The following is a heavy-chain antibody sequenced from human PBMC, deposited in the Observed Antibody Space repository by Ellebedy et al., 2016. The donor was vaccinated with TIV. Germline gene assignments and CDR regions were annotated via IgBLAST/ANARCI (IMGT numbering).Heavy chain of an antibody. CDR3: ARGTTSGSYGYYWFDP. J-gene: IGHJ5*02. V-gene: IGHV4-31*01. Sequence: PSETLSLTCTVSGGSISSGNHYWSWIRQRPGKGLEWIANIYNTGSTFYDPSLKSLVTVSGDTSKNQFSLKLRSVTAADTAVYYCARGTTSGSYGYYWFDPWGQGTLVTVSS. D-gene: IGHD3-16*01. CDR2: IYNTGST. CDR1: GGSISSGNHY.